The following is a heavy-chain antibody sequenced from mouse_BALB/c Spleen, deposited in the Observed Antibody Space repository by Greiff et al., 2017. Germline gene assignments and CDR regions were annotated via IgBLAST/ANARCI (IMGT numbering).Heavy chain of an antibody. D-gene: IGHD2-10*02. Sequence: QLQQPGAELVKPGAPVKLSCKASGYTFTSYWMNWVKQRPGRGLEWIGRIDPSDSETHYNQKFKDKATLTVDKSSSTAYIQLSSLTSEDSAVYYCARLVEAMDYWGQGTSVTVSS. J-gene: IGHJ4*01. CDR2: IDPSDSET. CDR3: ARLVEAMDY. CDR1: GYTFTSYW. V-gene: IGHV1-69*02.